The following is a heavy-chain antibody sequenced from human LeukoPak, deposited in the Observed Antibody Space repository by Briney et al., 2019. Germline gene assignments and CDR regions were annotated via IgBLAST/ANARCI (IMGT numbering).Heavy chain of an antibody. J-gene: IGHJ4*02. Sequence: ASLKVSCKPPGYTFTDSNIHWVRQTPGVGLQWMWWISPNNVDTKYAEDFQDSFTMTRDTSINTAYMELTGLTPDDTAVYYCVRSPIGASAYWGRGTLVTVSS. CDR3: VRSPIGASAY. V-gene: IGHV1-2*02. D-gene: IGHD3-10*01. CDR1: GYTFTDSN. CDR2: ISPNNVDT.